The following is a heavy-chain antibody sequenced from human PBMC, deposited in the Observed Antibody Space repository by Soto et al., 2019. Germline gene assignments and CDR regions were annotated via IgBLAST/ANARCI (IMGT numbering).Heavy chain of an antibody. CDR3: ARGFLHGPYYYYGMDV. D-gene: IGHD3-10*01. CDR1: GGTFSSYA. Sequence: QVQLVQSGAEVKKPGSSVKVSCKASGGTFSSYAISWVQQAPGQGLEWMGGIIPIFGTANYAQKFQGRVTITADESTSTAYMELSSLRSEDTAVYYCARGFLHGPYYYYGMDVWGQGTTVTVSS. J-gene: IGHJ6*02. V-gene: IGHV1-69*12. CDR2: IIPIFGTA.